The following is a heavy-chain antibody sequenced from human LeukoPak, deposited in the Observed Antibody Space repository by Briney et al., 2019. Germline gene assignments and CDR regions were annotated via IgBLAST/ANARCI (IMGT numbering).Heavy chain of an antibody. Sequence: SETLSLTCAVYGGPFSGYYWSWIRQPPGKGLEWIGEIYHSGSTSYNPSLKSRVTISVDTSKNQFSLKLSSVTAADTAVYYCAREIVVVTATARYFDLWGRGTLVTVSS. J-gene: IGHJ2*01. CDR1: GGPFSGYY. V-gene: IGHV4-34*01. D-gene: IGHD2-21*02. CDR3: AREIVVVTATARYFDL. CDR2: IYHSGST.